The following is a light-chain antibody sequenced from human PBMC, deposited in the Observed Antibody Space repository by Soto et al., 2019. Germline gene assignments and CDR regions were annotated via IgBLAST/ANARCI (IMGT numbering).Light chain of an antibody. CDR2: KAS. J-gene: IGKJ1*01. Sequence: DIQMTQSPSPLSGSVGDRVTITCRASQTISSWLAWYQQKPGKAPKLLSYKASTLKSGVPSRFRGSGSGTEFTLTISSLQPDDFETYYCQHYNSYSEAFGQGTKVDIK. CDR3: QHYNSYSEA. V-gene: IGKV1-5*03. CDR1: QTISSW.